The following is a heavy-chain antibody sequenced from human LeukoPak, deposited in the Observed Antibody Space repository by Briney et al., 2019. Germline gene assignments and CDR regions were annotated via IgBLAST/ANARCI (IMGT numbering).Heavy chain of an antibody. CDR3: ARDYYYDSSGYMYNWFDP. J-gene: IGHJ5*02. CDR1: GVSISIYS. D-gene: IGHD3-22*01. CDR2: IYISGST. Sequence: PSETLSLTCTVSGVSISIYSWNWIRQPAGKGLEWIGRIYISGSTNYNPSLRSRVTMSVDTSKNQFSLKLSSVTAADTAVYYCARDYYYDSSGYMYNWFDPWGQGTLVTVSS. V-gene: IGHV4-4*07.